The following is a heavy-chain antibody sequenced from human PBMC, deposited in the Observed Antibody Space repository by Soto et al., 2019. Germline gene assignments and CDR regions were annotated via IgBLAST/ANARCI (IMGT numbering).Heavy chain of an antibody. Sequence: SETLSLTCTVSGGSISSSSYYWGWIRQPPGKGLEWIGSIYYSGSTYYNPSLKSRVTISVDTSKNQFSLKLSSVTAADTAVYYCARLDAGELYNFDYWGQGTLVTVSS. J-gene: IGHJ4*02. CDR2: IYYSGST. V-gene: IGHV4-39*01. CDR3: ARLDAGELYNFDY. CDR1: GGSISSSSYY. D-gene: IGHD1-20*01.